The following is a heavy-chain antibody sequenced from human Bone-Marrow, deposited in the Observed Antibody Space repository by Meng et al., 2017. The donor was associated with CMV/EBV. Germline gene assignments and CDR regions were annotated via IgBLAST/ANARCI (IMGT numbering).Heavy chain of an antibody. CDR1: GYTFTSYD. J-gene: IGHJ6*02. CDR3: AREDIVVVPAAMGGAYYYYGMDV. V-gene: IGHV1-8*01. D-gene: IGHD2-2*01. CDR2: MNPNSGNT. Sequence: ASVKVSCKASGYTFTSYDINWVRQATGQGLEWMGWMNPNSGNTGYAQKFQGRVTMTRNTSISTAYMELSSLRSEDTAVYYCAREDIVVVPAAMGGAYYYYGMDVWGQGTTVTVSS.